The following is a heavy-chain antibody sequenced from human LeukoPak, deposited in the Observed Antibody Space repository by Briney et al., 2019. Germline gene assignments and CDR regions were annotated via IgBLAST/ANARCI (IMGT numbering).Heavy chain of an antibody. Sequence: GASVKVSCKASGYTFTGYYMHWVRQAPGQGLEWMGWINPNSGGTNYAQKFQGRVTMTRDTSISTAYMELRRLRSDDTAVYYCARSSAANVRSDYWGQGTLVTVSS. CDR3: ARSSAANVRSDY. D-gene: IGHD2-2*01. J-gene: IGHJ4*02. V-gene: IGHV1-2*02. CDR2: INPNSGGT. CDR1: GYTFTGYY.